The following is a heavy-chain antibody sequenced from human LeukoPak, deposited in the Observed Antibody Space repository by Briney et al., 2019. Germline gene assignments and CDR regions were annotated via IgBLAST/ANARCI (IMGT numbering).Heavy chain of an antibody. J-gene: IGHJ4*02. D-gene: IGHD3-10*01. CDR1: GLTFSSYA. CDR3: AKEAYGSGSYYSSHFDY. CDR2: ISGSGGST. Sequence: PGGSLRLSCAASGLTFSSYAMSWVRQAPGKGLEWVSAISGSGGSTYYADSVKGRFTISRDNSKNTLYLQMNSLRAEDTAVYYCAKEAYGSGSYYSSHFDYWGQGTLVTVSS. V-gene: IGHV3-23*01.